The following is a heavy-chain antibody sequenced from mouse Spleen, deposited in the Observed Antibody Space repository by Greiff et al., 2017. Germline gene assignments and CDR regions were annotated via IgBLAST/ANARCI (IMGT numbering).Heavy chain of an antibody. V-gene: IGHV1-4*01. J-gene: IGHJ3*01. CDR2: INPSSGYT. CDR3: ARSDRYDGAWFAY. D-gene: IGHD2-14*01. Sequence: VQLQQSGAELARPGASVKMSCKASGYTFTSYTMHWVKQRPGQGLEWIGYINPSSGYTKYNQKFKDKATLTADKSSSTAYMQLSSLTSEDSAVYYCARSDRYDGAWFAYWGQGTLVTVSA. CDR1: GYTFTSYT.